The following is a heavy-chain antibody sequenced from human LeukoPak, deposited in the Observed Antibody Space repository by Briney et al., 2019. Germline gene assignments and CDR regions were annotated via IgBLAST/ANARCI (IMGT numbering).Heavy chain of an antibody. V-gene: IGHV3-64D*06. Sequence: PGGSLRLSCSASGFTFSSYAMHWVRQAPGKGLEYASAISSNGGSTYYADSVKGRFTISRDNSKNTLYLQMSSLRAEDTAVYYCVKGRYCSSTSCYVENWFDPWGQGTLVTVSS. CDR1: GFTFSSYA. CDR2: ISSNGGST. D-gene: IGHD2-2*01. CDR3: VKGRYCSSTSCYVENWFDP. J-gene: IGHJ5*02.